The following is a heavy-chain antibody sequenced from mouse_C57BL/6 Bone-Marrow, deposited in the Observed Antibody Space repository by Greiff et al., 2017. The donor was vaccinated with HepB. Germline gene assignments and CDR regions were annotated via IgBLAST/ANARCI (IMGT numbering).Heavy chain of an antibody. D-gene: IGHD1-1*01. CDR2: ISNGGGST. CDR1: GFTFSDYY. V-gene: IGHV5-12*01. J-gene: IGHJ4*01. Sequence: EVKLVESGGGLVQPGGSLKLSCAASGFTFSDYYMYWVRQTPEKRLEWVAYISNGGGSTYYPDTVKGRFTISRDNAKNTLYLQMSRLKSDDTAMYYCARPITTVVATMDYWGQGTSVTVSS. CDR3: ARPITTVVATMDY.